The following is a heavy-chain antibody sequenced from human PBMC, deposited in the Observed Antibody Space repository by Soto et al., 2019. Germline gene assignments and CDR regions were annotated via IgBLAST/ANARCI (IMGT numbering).Heavy chain of an antibody. CDR3: ARVIYYDSSGYYPGEYYYYGMDV. D-gene: IGHD3-22*01. CDR2: IIPIFGTA. V-gene: IGHV1-69*13. J-gene: IGHJ6*02. CDR1: GGTFSSYA. Sequence: SVKVSCKASGGTFSSYAISWVRQAPGQGLEWMGGIIPIFGTANYAQKFQGRVTITADESTSTAYMELSSLRSEDTAVYYCARVIYYDSSGYYPGEYYYYGMDVWGQGTTVTVSS.